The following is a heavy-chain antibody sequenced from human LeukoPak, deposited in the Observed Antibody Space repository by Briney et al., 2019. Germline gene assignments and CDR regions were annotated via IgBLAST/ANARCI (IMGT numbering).Heavy chain of an antibody. D-gene: IGHD6-13*01. CDR1: GFTFSSYA. V-gene: IGHV3-30-3*01. CDR3: VAAAGMDYYYGMDV. Sequence: GGSLRLSCAASGFTFSSYAMHWVRQAPGKGLEWVAVISYDGSNKYYADSVKGRFTISRDNSKNTLYLQMNSLRAEDTAVYYAVAAAGMDYYYGMDVWGQGTTVTVSS. J-gene: IGHJ6*02. CDR2: ISYDGSNK.